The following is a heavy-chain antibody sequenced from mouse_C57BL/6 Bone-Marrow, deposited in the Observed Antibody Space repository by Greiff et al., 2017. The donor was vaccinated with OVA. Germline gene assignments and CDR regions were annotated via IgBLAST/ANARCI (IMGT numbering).Heavy chain of an antibody. CDR3: ARDGGDGFAY. Sequence: EVQVVESEGGLVQPGSSMKLSCTASGFTFSDYYMAWVRQVPEKGLEWVANINYDGSSTYYLDSLKSRFIISRDNAKNILYLQMSSLKSEDTATYYCARDGGDGFAYWGQGTLVTVSA. CDR1: GFTFSDYY. D-gene: IGHD3-3*01. J-gene: IGHJ3*01. CDR2: INYDGSST. V-gene: IGHV5-16*01.